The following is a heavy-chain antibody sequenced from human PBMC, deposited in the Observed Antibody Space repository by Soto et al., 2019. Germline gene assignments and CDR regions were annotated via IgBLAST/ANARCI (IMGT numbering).Heavy chain of an antibody. D-gene: IGHD3-3*01. Sequence: EASVKVSCKASGYTFTSYGVSWVRQAPGQGLEWMGWISAYNGNTNYAQKLQGRVTMTTDTSTSTAYMELRSLRSDDTAVYYCARDREDYDFWSGYFYYYYYGMDVWGQGTTVTVSS. J-gene: IGHJ6*02. CDR3: ARDREDYDFWSGYFYYYYYGMDV. CDR2: ISAYNGNT. V-gene: IGHV1-18*01. CDR1: GYTFTSYG.